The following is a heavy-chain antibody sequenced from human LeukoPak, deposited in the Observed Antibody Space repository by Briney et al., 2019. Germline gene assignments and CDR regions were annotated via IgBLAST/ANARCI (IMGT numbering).Heavy chain of an antibody. CDR1: GFTFTTYG. V-gene: IGHV3-23*01. CDR2: IGGSGTRT. CDR3: ARVVTFGYFDL. J-gene: IGHJ2*01. Sequence: GGSLRLSCSASGFTFTTYGMNWVRQAPGKGLEWVSGIGGSGTRTYYADSVKGRFTISRDNSKNTLYLQMGSLRAEDMAVYYCARVVTFGYFDLWGRGTLVTVSS.